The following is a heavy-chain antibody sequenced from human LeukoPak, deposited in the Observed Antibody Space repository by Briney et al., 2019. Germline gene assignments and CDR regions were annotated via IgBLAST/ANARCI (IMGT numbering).Heavy chain of an antibody. V-gene: IGHV1-2*06. CDR1: GYTFTGYY. Sequence: GAPVKVSCKASGYTFTGYYMHWVRQAPGQGLEWMGRINPNSGGTNYAQKFQGKVTMTRDTSISTAYMELSRLRSDDTAVYYCARGYYGSGSYYNEPYYFDYWGQGTLVTVSS. CDR2: INPNSGGT. CDR3: ARGYYGSGSYYNEPYYFDY. J-gene: IGHJ4*02. D-gene: IGHD3-10*01.